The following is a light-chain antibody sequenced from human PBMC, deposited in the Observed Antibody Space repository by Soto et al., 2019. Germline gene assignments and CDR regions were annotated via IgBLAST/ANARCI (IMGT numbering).Light chain of an antibody. CDR3: QQYGSSHT. CDR2: GAS. V-gene: IGKV3-20*01. CDR1: QSVSDY. Sequence: EIVLTQSPATLSLSPGERATLSCRASQSVSDYLAWYQQKPGQAPRLLIFGASTRATGIPDRFSGSGAGAYFNLTISRLEPADFGVYYCQQYGSSHTFGQGTRLEIK. J-gene: IGKJ5*01.